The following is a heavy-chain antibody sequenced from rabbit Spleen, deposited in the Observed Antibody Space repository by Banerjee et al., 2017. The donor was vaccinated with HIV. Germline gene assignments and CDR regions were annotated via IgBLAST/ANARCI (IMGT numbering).Heavy chain of an antibody. CDR2: SYAGTSGST. V-gene: IGHV1S45*01. CDR1: GFSFSSGYD. D-gene: IGHD7-1*01. CDR3: ARDTGTSFSTYGMDL. Sequence: EQLVESGGGLVQPEGSLKLSCTASGFSFSSGYDMSWVRQAPGKGLEWIACSYAGTSGSTYSAIWAKGRFTISKTSSTTVTLQMTSLTAADTATYFCARDTGTSFSTYGMDLWGQGTLVTVS. J-gene: IGHJ6*01.